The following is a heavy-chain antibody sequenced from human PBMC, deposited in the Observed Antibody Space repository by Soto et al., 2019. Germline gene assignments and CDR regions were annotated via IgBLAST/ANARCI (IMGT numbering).Heavy chain of an antibody. CDR1: GYSIDSGYY. CDR3: VRVARTYGSDKP. V-gene: IGHV4-38-2*02. J-gene: IGHJ5*02. Sequence: QVHLQESGPGLVKSSETLFLTCSVSGYSIDSGYYWGWMRQPPGKGLEWLASIYYTGNSYYNPTLKSRVSISVDTSKNQFSLNLTSLTSADTAVYYCVRVARTYGSDKPWGHGNLVTVSS. D-gene: IGHD1-1*01. CDR2: IYYTGNS.